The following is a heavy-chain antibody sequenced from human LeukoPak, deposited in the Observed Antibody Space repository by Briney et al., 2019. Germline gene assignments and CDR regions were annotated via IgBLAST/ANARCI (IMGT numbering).Heavy chain of an antibody. V-gene: IGHV3-30-3*01. CDR2: ISYDGSNK. D-gene: IGHD2/OR15-2a*01. J-gene: IGHJ6*02. CDR1: GFTLSSYA. Sequence: GGSLRLSCAASGFTLSSYAMHWVRQAPGKGLEWVAVISYDGSNKYYADSVKGRFTISRDNSKNTLYLQMNSLRAEDTAVYYCARDFSGYGMDVWGQGTTVTVSS. CDR3: ARDFSGYGMDV.